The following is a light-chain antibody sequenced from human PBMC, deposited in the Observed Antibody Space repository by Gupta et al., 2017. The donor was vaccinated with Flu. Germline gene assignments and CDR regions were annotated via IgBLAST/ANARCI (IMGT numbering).Light chain of an antibody. J-gene: IGKJ2*03. CDR2: SAS. CDR1: QGIRTW. CDR3: QQTNSFPYS. Sequence: DIQLTQSPSSVSASVGDRVTSTCRASQGIRTWLAWYQQKPGKAPKLLLYSASTLQSGVPSRFSGSGSGTDFTLTISSLQPEDFATYYCQQTNSFPYSFGQGTKLEIK. V-gene: IGKV1-12*01.